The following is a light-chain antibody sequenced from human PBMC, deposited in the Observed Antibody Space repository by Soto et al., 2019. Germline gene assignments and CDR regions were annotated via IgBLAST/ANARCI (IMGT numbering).Light chain of an antibody. CDR3: QHWNNYLWT. Sequence: DIQMTQSPSTLSASVGDRVTITCRASQTINDWCAWYQQKPGKAPKLLIYKTYSLESGVPSRFSGSGSGTEFTLTISGLQPEDFATYHCQHWNNYLWTFGQGTKVEIK. J-gene: IGKJ1*01. V-gene: IGKV1-5*03. CDR2: KTY. CDR1: QTINDW.